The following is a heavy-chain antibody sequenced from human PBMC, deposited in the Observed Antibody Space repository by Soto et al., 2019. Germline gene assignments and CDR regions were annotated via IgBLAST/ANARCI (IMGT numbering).Heavy chain of an antibody. D-gene: IGHD2-15*01. CDR2: VHPGDSDT. J-gene: IGHJ4*02. CDR1: GYSFTSYW. CDR3: ARAVVVVAGSVYLDH. V-gene: IGHV5-51*01. Sequence: GESLKISCKGSGYSFTSYWIAWVRQMPGKGLEWMGIVHPGDSDTRYSPSIQGQVSISVDKSISTAYLQWGSLKASDTAMYYCARAVVVVAGSVYLDHCGQGTLVTVSS.